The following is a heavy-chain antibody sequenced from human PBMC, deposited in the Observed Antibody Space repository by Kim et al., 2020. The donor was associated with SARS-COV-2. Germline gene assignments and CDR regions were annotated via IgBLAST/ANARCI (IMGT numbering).Heavy chain of an antibody. CDR2: I. Sequence: IYYADSVKGRFTISRDNAKNSLYLQMNSLRAEDTAVYYCARGYSSGWYVYWGQGTLVTVSS. CDR3: ARGYSSGWYVY. D-gene: IGHD6-19*01. J-gene: IGHJ4*02. V-gene: IGHV3-21*01.